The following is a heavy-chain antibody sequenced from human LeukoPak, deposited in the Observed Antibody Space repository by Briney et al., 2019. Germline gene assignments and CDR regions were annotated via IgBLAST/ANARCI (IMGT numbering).Heavy chain of an antibody. CDR3: ARITVEHHSFNY. CDR2: INHIGST. Sequence: PSETLSLTCAVSGGTFSGYYWSWIRKPPGKGLESIGEINHIGSTNYKPSLKSRVHISVDTSKNQFSLKLSSVTAAYTAVYYCARITVEHHSFNYSSQGTLVTVSS. D-gene: IGHD4-23*01. V-gene: IGHV4-34*01. CDR1: GGTFSGYY. J-gene: IGHJ4*02.